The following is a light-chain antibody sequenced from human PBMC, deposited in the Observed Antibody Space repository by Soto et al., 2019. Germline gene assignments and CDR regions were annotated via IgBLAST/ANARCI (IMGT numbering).Light chain of an antibody. CDR2: DVS. CDR1: RRDIGGYNY. Sequence: QSALTQPASMSGSPGQSVTISCAGTRRDIGGYNYVSWYQHHPGTAPKLIIYDVSSRPSGVSHRFSASKSGNTASLTISGLQAEEEADYYCSSFSVASPLFGTGTKVTVL. V-gene: IGLV2-14*01. CDR3: SSFSVASPL. J-gene: IGLJ1*01.